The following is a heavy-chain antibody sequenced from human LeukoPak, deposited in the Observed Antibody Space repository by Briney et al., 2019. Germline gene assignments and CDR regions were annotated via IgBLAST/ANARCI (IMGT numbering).Heavy chain of an antibody. D-gene: IGHD3-22*01. CDR2: IKQDGSER. V-gene: IGHV3-7*03. CDR3: ARDRWSYDPQGGFDC. Sequence: GSLGLSCAASGFTFSIYWMSWVRQAPGKGLEWVANIKQDGSERYYVDSVKGRFTLSRDNAKNSLYLQMNSLRAEDTAVYYCARDRWSYDPQGGFDCWGQGTLVTVSS. J-gene: IGHJ4*02. CDR1: GFTFSIYW.